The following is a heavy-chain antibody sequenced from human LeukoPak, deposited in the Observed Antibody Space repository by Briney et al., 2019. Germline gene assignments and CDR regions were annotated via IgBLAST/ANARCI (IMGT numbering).Heavy chain of an antibody. V-gene: IGHV3-74*01. CDR2: INSDGSIR. J-gene: IGHJ3*02. CDR3: ARAWSASGDYVYASDI. CDR1: GFTFSSYW. D-gene: IGHD4-17*01. Sequence: PGGSLRLSCAASGFTFSSYWMRWVRQAPGKGLVWVSRINSDGSIRNYVDSVKGRFTISRDNGKNTLYLEMSGLRAEDTAVYYCARAWSASGDYVYASDIWGQGTMVTVSS.